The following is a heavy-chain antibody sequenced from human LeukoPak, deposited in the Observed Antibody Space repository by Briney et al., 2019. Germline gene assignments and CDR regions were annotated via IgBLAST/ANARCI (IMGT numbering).Heavy chain of an antibody. CDR1: GCTFSSYA. CDR3: AKHPSDAMGGVEY. J-gene: IGHJ4*02. D-gene: IGHD2-2*01. Sequence: EASLILSCAASGCTFSSYAMSWVRQAPGKGLEWVSALTGSGGSTYYVDSVKGRFTISRDNSKNTMYVQMNSLRAEDTAVYYCAKHPSDAMGGVEYWGQGTLVTVSS. V-gene: IGHV3-23*01. CDR2: LTGSGGST.